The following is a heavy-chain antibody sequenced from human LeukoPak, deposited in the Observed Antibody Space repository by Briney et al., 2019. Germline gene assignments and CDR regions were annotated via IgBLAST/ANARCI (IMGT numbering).Heavy chain of an antibody. CDR3: ARTSTSSGFHFYSGMDV. D-gene: IGHD6-6*01. Sequence: GGSLRLSCAASGFTFSSYALSWVRQAPGKGLDWVSGISGSGGSTYYADSVKGRFAISRDNSRNTLYLQMNSLRAEDTALYYCARTSTSSGFHFYSGMDVWGRGTTVTVSS. CDR1: GFTFSSYA. J-gene: IGHJ6*02. V-gene: IGHV3-23*01. CDR2: ISGSGGST.